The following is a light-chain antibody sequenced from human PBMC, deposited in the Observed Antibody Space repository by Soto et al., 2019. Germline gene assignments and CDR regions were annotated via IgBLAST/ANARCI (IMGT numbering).Light chain of an antibody. CDR1: QSVSSN. Sequence: EIVMTQSPATLSVSPGERATLSCRASQSVSSNLAWYQQKPGQAPRLLIYGAFNRAAGIPARFSGSGSGTDFTLTISSLEPEDFAVYYRQQRSNWPPTITFGQGTQREIK. J-gene: IGKJ5*01. V-gene: IGKV3-11*01. CDR2: GAF. CDR3: QQRSNWPPTIT.